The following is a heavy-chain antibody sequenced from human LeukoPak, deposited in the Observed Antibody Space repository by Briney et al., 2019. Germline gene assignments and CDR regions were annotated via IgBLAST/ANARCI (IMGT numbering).Heavy chain of an antibody. V-gene: IGHV1-46*01. CDR2: INPSGGST. CDR1: GYTFTSYY. CDR3: ARAPLVIAAAGTRFDP. D-gene: IGHD6-13*01. Sequence: ASVKVSCKASGYTFTSYYMHWVRQAPGQGLEWMGIINPSGGSTSYAQKFQGRVTITADKSTSTAYMELSSLRSEDTAVYYCARAPLVIAAAGTRFDPWGQGTLVTVSS. J-gene: IGHJ5*02.